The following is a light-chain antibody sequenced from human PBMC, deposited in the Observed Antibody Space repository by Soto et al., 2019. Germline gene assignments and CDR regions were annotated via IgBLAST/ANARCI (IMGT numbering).Light chain of an antibody. CDR2: DAS. CDR1: QSVSSY. J-gene: IGKJ1*01. Sequence: EIVLTQSPATLSLSPGERATLSCRASQSVSSYLAWYQQKPGQAPRLLIYDASNRATGIPARFSGSGSGTDFTLTISSLEPEDFATYYCQQYGSSPRAFGQGTKVEVK. CDR3: QQYGSSPRA. V-gene: IGKV3-11*01.